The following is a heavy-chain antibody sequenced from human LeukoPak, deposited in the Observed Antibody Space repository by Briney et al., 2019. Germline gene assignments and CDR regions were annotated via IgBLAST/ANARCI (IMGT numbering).Heavy chain of an antibody. V-gene: IGHV3-30*18. J-gene: IGHJ6*02. CDR1: GFTFSSYG. D-gene: IGHD2-15*01. Sequence: GGSLRLSCAASGFTFSSYGMHWVRQAPGKGLEWVAVISYDGSNKYYADSVKGRFTISRDNSKNTLYLQMNSLRAEDTAVYYCAKDLIVVVAATHYYYYGMDVWGQGTTVTVSS. CDR3: AKDLIVVVAATHYYYYGMDV. CDR2: ISYDGSNK.